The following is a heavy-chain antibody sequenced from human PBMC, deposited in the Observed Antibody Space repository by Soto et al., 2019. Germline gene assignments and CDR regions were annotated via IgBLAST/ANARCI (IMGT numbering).Heavy chain of an antibody. CDR1: GYAFTTYG. D-gene: IGHD1-1*01. Sequence: QVHLVQSGAEVKKPGASVKVSCQGSGYAFTTYGITWVRQAPGQGLEWMGWISAHNGNTNYAQKLQGRVTVTRDTPTTPAYMELRSLRHDDTAVYYCARGRYGDYWGQGALVTVSS. CDR2: ISAHNGNT. V-gene: IGHV1-18*01. J-gene: IGHJ4*02. CDR3: ARGRYGDY.